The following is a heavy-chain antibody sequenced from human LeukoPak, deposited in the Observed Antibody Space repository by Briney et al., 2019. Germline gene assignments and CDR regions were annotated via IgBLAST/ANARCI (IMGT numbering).Heavy chain of an antibody. J-gene: IGHJ4*02. D-gene: IGHD1-26*01. V-gene: IGHV3-23*01. Sequence: PEGSLRLSCEASGFTFNNYVMTWVRQAPGKGLEWVSSISASAAMTYYADSVKGRFTVSRDNSNNRLYLQMSGLTAADTAVYYCAKDRSIGTYYTFDHWGQGTLVTVSS. CDR3: AKDRSIGTYYTFDH. CDR1: GFTFNNYV. CDR2: ISASAAMT.